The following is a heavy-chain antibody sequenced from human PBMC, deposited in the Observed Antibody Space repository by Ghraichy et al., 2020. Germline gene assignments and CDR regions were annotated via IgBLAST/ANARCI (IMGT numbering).Heavy chain of an antibody. J-gene: IGHJ4*02. CDR1: GFTFSSYA. CDR2: ISGSGGST. V-gene: IGHV3-23*01. Sequence: GESLNISCAASGFTFSSYAMSWVRQAPGKGLEWVSAISGSGGSTYYADSVKGRFTISRDNSKNTLYLQMNSLRAEDTAVYYCAKDDDFWSGYLSRWGQGTLVTASS. CDR3: AKDDDFWSGYLSR. D-gene: IGHD3-3*01.